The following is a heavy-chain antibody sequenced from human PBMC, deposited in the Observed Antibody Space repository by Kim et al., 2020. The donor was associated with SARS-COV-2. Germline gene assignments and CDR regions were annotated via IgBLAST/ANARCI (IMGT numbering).Heavy chain of an antibody. CDR1: GFTFSSYS. Sequence: GGSLRLSCAASGFTFSSYSMNWVRQAPGKGLEWVSSISSSSSYIYYADSVKGRFTISRDNAKNSLYLQMNSLRAEDTAVYYCARVRGEDYYYYYGMDVWGQGTTVTVSS. J-gene: IGHJ6*02. CDR2: ISSSSSYI. V-gene: IGHV3-21*01. D-gene: IGHD3-10*01. CDR3: ARVRGEDYYYYYGMDV.